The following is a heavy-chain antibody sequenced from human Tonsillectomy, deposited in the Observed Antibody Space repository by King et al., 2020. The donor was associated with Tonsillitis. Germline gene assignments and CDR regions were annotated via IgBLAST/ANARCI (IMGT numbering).Heavy chain of an antibody. CDR1: GGSFSEYY. V-gene: IGHV4-34*01. J-gene: IGHJ6*03. CDR2: INHSGSA. CDR3: ARHTGVYYYYIYV. Sequence: VQLQQWGAGLLKPSETLSLTCAVYGGSFSEYYWTWIRQTPGAGLEWIGEINHSGSANYNPSLKSRVTMSVDTSKNPFSLNLSSVTAADTAVYYCARHTGVYYYYIYVWGNGTSVTVSS. D-gene: IGHD1-14*01.